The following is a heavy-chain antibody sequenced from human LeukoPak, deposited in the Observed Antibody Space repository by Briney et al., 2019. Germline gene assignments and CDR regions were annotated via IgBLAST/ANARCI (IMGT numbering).Heavy chain of an antibody. V-gene: IGHV3-23*01. D-gene: IGHD5-18*01. J-gene: IGHJ5*02. CDR3: AKGITAMGLDDWFDP. CDR1: GFTFSSYD. Sequence: PGGSLRLSCAASGFTFSSYDMSWVRQAPGKGLEWVSAISGSGGSTYYADSVKGRFTISRDNSKNTLYLQMNSLRAEDTAVYYCAKGITAMGLDDWFDPWGEGTLVTVSS. CDR2: ISGSGGST.